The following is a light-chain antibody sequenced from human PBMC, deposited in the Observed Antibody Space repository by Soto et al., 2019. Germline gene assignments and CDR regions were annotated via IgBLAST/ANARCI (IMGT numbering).Light chain of an antibody. V-gene: IGLV2-8*01. Sequence: VAXSFTGTSSDVVGYNYVSWYQQHPGKAPKLMIYEVNKRPSGVPDRFSGSKSGNTASLTVSGLQAEDEADYYCSSYAGSSNVFGTGTKVTXL. J-gene: IGLJ1*01. CDR3: SSYAGSSNV. CDR2: EVN. CDR1: SSDVVGYNY.